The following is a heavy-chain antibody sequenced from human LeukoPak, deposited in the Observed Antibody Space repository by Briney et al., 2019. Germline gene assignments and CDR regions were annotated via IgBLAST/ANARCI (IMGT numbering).Heavy chain of an antibody. D-gene: IGHD4-23*01. V-gene: IGHV4-34*01. CDR3: ARGGGDYYMDV. CDR1: GFTLCGYL. J-gene: IGHJ6*03. CDR2: INHSGST. Sequence: GALRLSCAASGFTLCGYLMTWVRQPPGKGLEWIGEINHSGSTNCNPSLKSRVTISVDTSKNQFSLKVSSVTAADTAVYYCARGGGDYYMDVWGKGTTVTVSS.